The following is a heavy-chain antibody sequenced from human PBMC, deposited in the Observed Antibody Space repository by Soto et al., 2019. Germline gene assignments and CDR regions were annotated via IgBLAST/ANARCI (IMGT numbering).Heavy chain of an antibody. CDR2: VSFSGGTT. J-gene: IGHJ4*02. V-gene: IGHV3-23*04. CDR3: ASQRRYGDYELGTDYFDY. D-gene: IGHD4-17*01. CDR1: GFTFNTYA. Sequence: QLVESGGGLVQPGGSLRLSCAASGFTFNTYAMSWVRQAPGKGLEWVSAVSFSGGTTYYADSVKGRFTISRDNSKNTLYLQMNSLRAEDTAVYYCASQRRYGDYELGTDYFDYWGQGTLVTVSS.